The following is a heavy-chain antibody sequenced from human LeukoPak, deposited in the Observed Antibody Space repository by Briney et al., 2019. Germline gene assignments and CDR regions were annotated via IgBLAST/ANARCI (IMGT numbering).Heavy chain of an antibody. J-gene: IGHJ3*02. Sequence: SRTLSLTCAISGDSVSSNSAAWNSIRQSPSRGLEWLGRTYYRSKWYNDYAVSVKSRITINPDTSKNQFSLQLNSVSPEDTAVYYCARDRRDYGDPDAFDIWGQGTMVTVSS. V-gene: IGHV6-1*01. D-gene: IGHD4-17*01. CDR3: ARDRRDYGDPDAFDI. CDR1: GDSVSSNSAA. CDR2: TYYRSKWYN.